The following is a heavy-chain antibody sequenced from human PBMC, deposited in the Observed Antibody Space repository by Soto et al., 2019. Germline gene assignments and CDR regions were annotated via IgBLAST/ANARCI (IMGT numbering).Heavy chain of an antibody. CDR1: GYTFSNYG. CDR2: ISLYSDGT. CDR3: ARLVPGAEAWFGP. Sequence: QVQLVQSGGEVKRPGASVKVSCKTSGYTFSNYGITWVRQAPGQPLEWLGWISLYSDGTNYAQKFQGRVSMTTGTSTSTAYMELRSLRSDDTAVYYCARLVPGAEAWFGPWGQGTLVTVSS. J-gene: IGHJ5*02. V-gene: IGHV1-18*01. D-gene: IGHD2-2*01.